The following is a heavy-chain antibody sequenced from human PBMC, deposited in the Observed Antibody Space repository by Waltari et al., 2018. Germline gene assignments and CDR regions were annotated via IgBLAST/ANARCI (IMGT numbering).Heavy chain of an antibody. D-gene: IGHD3-10*01. J-gene: IGHJ5*02. V-gene: IGHV3-33*01. CDR1: GFTFSSYG. Sequence: QVQLVESGGGVVQPGRSLRLSCAASGFTFSSYGMHWVRQAPGKGLEWVAVIWYDGSNKYYADSVKGRFTISRDNSKNTLYLQMSSLTFDDTAVYYCARGGVYGSGNNWFDLWGQGTQVTVSS. CDR3: ARGGVYGSGNNWFDL. CDR2: IWYDGSNK.